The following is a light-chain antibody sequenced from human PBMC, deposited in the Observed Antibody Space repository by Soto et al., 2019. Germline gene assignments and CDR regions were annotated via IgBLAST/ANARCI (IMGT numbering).Light chain of an antibody. J-gene: IGLJ2*01. V-gene: IGLV7-46*01. CDR2: DTT. CDR1: DGPVTSNHY. Sequence: QSVVTQEPSLTVSPGGTVTLTCGSSDGPVTSNHYPYWYQQRPGQVPRTLIYDTTNRQSWAPARFSGSLVGVKAALTLSGAQPEDEADYYCLLAYSGGRVFGGGTKLTVL. CDR3: LLAYSGGRV.